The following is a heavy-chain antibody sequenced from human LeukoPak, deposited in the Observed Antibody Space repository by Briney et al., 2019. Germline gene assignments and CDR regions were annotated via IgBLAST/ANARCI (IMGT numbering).Heavy chain of an antibody. Sequence: PGGSLRPSCAASGFSFSSYGMHWVRQAPGKGLEWVAVISYEGSNEYYADSVKGRFTISRDNSKNTLYLQMTSLRAEDTAVYYCAKDGIRYYYDSSGYYGDYWGQGTLVTVSS. CDR1: GFSFSSYG. CDR2: ISYEGSNE. J-gene: IGHJ4*02. V-gene: IGHV3-30*18. D-gene: IGHD3-22*01. CDR3: AKDGIRYYYDSSGYYGDY.